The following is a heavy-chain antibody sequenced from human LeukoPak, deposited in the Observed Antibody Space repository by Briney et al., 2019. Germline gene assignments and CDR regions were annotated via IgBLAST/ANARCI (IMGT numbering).Heavy chain of an antibody. CDR2: ISYDGSNT. V-gene: IGHV3-30-3*01. D-gene: IGHD3-3*01. Sequence: GGSLRLSCAASGFTFSTYAMHWVRQAPGRGLEWVAVISYDGSNTYYADSVKGRFTISRDNSKNTLYLQMNSLRPEDSALYSCANSGRIFGVGMFYFDYWGQGTLVTVSS. CDR3: ANSGRIFGVGMFYFDY. CDR1: GFTFSTYA. J-gene: IGHJ4*02.